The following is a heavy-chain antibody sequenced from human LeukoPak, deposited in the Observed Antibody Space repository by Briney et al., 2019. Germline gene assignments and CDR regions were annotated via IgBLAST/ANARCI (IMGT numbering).Heavy chain of an antibody. CDR3: ARDYCSSTSCHAAKNWFDP. Sequence: PSETLSLTCTVSGGSISIYYWSWIRQPPGKGLEWIGSIYFSGSTNYNPSLKSRVTISVDTSKKQFSLKLISLTAADTAKYYCARDYCSSTSCHAAKNWFDPWGQGTLVTVSS. D-gene: IGHD2-2*01. CDR1: GGSISIYY. CDR2: IYFSGST. V-gene: IGHV4-59*01. J-gene: IGHJ5*02.